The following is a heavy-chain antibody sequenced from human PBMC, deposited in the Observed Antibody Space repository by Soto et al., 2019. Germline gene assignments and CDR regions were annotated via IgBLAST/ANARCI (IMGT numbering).Heavy chain of an antibody. CDR2: IYTSDRT. CDR3: ASLVYSSGCYYFDY. CDR1: CGSISSYY. D-gene: IGHD3-10*01. V-gene: IGHV4-4*07. Sequence: VQLQESGPGLVKSSEILSLTCTVSCGSISSYYWAWIRQPVGEGLEYIGRIYTSDRTNYNPSFKSRVTMSVDASKNQFSLQMTSVTAADTAVYYCASLVYSSGCYYFDYWGPGTLVTVSS. J-gene: IGHJ4*02.